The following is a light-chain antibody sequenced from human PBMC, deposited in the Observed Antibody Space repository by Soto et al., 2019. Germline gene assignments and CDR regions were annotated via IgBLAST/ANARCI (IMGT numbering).Light chain of an antibody. V-gene: IGKV3-15*01. CDR2: GAS. CDR1: QSVSSN. CDR3: QQYNNWPLT. J-gene: IGKJ4*01. Sequence: EIVMTQSPANLSVSPGERATLSCRASQSVSSNLAWYQQKPGQAPRLLIYGASTRATGIPARFSGSGSGTEFTLTISSLQSEDLAVYYCQQYNNWPLTFGGGTKVEIK.